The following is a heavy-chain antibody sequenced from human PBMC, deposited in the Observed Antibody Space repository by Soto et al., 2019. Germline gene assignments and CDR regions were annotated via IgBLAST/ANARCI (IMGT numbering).Heavy chain of an antibody. CDR2: INPNSGGT. V-gene: IGHV1-2*02. Sequence: ASVKVSCKASGYTFTGYYMHWVRQAPGQGLEWMGWINPNSGGTNYAQKFQGRVTMTRDTSISTAYMELSRLRSDDTAVYYCARVAVVVPAAIEPFDYWGQGTLVTVS. J-gene: IGHJ4*02. D-gene: IGHD2-2*01. CDR3: ARVAVVVPAAIEPFDY. CDR1: GYTFTGYY.